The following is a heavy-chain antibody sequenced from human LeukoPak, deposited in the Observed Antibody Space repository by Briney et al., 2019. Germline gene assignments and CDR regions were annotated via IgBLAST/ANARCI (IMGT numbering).Heavy chain of an antibody. CDR1: GGSFSGYY. D-gene: IGHD6-13*01. CDR3: AREGQQDRGYYYYYMDV. CDR2: INHSGST. Sequence: SETLSLTCAVYGGSFSGYYWSWIRQPPGKGLEWIGEINHSGSTNYNPSLKSRVTISVDTSKNQFSLKLSSVTAADTAVYYCAREGQQDRGYYYYYMDVWGKGTTVTVSS. V-gene: IGHV4-34*01. J-gene: IGHJ6*03.